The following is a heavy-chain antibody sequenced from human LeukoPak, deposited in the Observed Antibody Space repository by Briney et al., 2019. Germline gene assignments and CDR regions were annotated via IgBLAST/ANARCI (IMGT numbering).Heavy chain of an antibody. J-gene: IGHJ4*02. CDR2: IAPSSGTT. CDR3: ARASGSSAVPFDY. CDR1: GYTFTSNY. V-gene: IGHV1-46*01. D-gene: IGHD3-10*01. Sequence: GASVKVSCKASGYTFTSNYMHWVRQAPGQGLEWMGVIAPSSGTTSYAQEFQGRVTMTRDMSTSTLYMELSSLTSEDTAVYYCARASGSSAVPFDYWGQGTLVTVSS.